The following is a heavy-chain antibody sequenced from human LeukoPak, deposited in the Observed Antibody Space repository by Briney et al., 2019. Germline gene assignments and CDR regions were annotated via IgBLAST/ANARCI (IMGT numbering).Heavy chain of an antibody. CDR1: GFTFSNYW. CDR3: ARYYGSGTYAFDI. CDR2: IKHDGSED. D-gene: IGHD3-10*01. Sequence: GGSLRLSCAASGFTFSNYWMTWVRQAPGKGLEWVANIKHDGSEDYYLDSVKGRFTISRDNAKNTLYLQMNSLRVEDTAVYYCARYYGSGTYAFDIWGQGTMVTVSS. J-gene: IGHJ3*02. V-gene: IGHV3-7*01.